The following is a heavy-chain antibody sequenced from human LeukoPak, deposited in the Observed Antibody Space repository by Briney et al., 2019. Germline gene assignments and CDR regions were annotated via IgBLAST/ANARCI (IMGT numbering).Heavy chain of an antibody. CDR2: INPNSGGT. CDR3: ARETPVPAANGFVNWFDP. V-gene: IGHV1-2*02. Sequence: RASVKVSCKASGYTFTGYYMHWVRQAPGQGLEWMGWINPNSGGTNYAQKFQGRVTMTRDTSISTAYMELSRLRSDDTAVYYCARETPVPAANGFVNWFDPWGQGTLVTVSS. CDR1: GYTFTGYY. J-gene: IGHJ5*02. D-gene: IGHD2-2*01.